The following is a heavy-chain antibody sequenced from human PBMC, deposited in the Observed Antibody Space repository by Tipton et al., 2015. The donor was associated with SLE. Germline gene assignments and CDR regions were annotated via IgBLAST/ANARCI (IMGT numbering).Heavy chain of an antibody. CDR3: ARHDWAYCGGDCYRNWFDP. CDR1: GGPISSYY. CDR2: VYYSGTT. D-gene: IGHD2-21*01. J-gene: IGHJ5*02. Sequence: TLSLTCTVSGGPISSYYWDWIRQPPGKGLEWIGSVYYSGTTYYMPSLKSRATISVDISKNQFSLRLSSVTAAGTAVYYCARHDWAYCGGDCYRNWFDPWGQGTLVTVSS. V-gene: IGHV4-39*01.